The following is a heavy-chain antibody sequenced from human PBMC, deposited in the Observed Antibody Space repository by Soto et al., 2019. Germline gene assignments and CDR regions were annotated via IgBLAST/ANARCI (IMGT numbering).Heavy chain of an antibody. CDR1: GFTFSSYD. D-gene: IGHD6-19*01. CDR3: ARGTSSGWYFDY. CDR2: IGTAGDT. J-gene: IGHJ4*02. Sequence: GGSLRLSCAASGFTFSSYDMHWVRQATGKGLEWVSAIGTAGDTYYPGSVKGRFTISRENAKNSLYLQMNSLRAEDTAVYYCARGTSSGWYFDYWGQGTLVTVSS. V-gene: IGHV3-13*01.